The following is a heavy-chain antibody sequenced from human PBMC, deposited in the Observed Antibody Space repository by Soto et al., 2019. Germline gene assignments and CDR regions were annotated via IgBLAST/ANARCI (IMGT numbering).Heavy chain of an antibody. J-gene: IGHJ6*02. CDR3: ARDLTIVPATHPRLENYGMDV. D-gene: IGHD2-2*01. CDR2: ISPYNGHT. CDR1: GYSFTSYG. Sequence: QVQLVQSAGEVKKPGASVKVSCKASGYSFTSYGISWVRRAPGQGLEWMGWISPYNGHTQFVERFQGGVTMTTDTSTKTAYMELRNLRSDDTAHYYCARDLTIVPATHPRLENYGMDVWGQGTTVIVSS. V-gene: IGHV1-18*01.